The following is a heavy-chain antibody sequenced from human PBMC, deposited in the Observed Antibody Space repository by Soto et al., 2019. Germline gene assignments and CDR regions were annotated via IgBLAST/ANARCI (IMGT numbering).Heavy chain of an antibody. J-gene: IGHJ5*02. CDR2: MNPNSGNT. CDR3: ARGVEQLVRDDWFDP. V-gene: IGHV1-8*01. Sequence: ASVKVSCKASGYTFTSYDINWVRQATGQGLEWMGWMNPNSGNTGYAQKFQGRVTMTRNTSISTAYMELSSLRSEDTAVYYCARGVEQLVRDDWFDPWGQGTLVTVSS. D-gene: IGHD6-13*01. CDR1: GYTFTSYD.